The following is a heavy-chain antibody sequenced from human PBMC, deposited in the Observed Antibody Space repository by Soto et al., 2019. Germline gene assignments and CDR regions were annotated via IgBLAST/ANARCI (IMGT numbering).Heavy chain of an antibody. Sequence: GGSLRLSCAASGFTFSSYAMHWVRQAPGKGLEWVAVISYDGSNKYYADSVKGRFTISRDNSKNTLYLQMNSLRAEDTAVYYCARDEARVGATDLGYYYYYYGMDVWGKGTTVTVSS. D-gene: IGHD1-26*01. CDR1: GFTFSSYA. CDR2: ISYDGSNK. V-gene: IGHV3-30-3*01. J-gene: IGHJ6*04. CDR3: ARDEARVGATDLGYYYYYYGMDV.